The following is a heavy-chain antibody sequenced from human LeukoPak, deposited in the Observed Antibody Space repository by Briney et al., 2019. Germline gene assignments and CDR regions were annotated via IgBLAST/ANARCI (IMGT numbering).Heavy chain of an antibody. CDR3: AKGGDSSGSHFDC. CDR2: VHGSGSST. V-gene: IGHV3-23*05. J-gene: IGHJ4*02. Sequence: GGSLRLSCAASGVTFSSFTMNWVRQAPGKGVEWGSVVHGSGSSTYYADSVKGRFTISRDNSKNMLYLQMNSLRAEDTAVYYCAKGGDSSGSHFDCWGQGTLVTVSS. CDR1: GVTFSSFT. D-gene: IGHD3-22*01.